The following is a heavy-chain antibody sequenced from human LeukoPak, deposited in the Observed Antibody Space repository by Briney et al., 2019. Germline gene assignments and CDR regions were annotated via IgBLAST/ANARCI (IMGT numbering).Heavy chain of an antibody. D-gene: IGHD3-16*01. V-gene: IGHV3-21*01. CDR3: AKTYVWYYFDY. CDR1: GFTFSSYC. J-gene: IGHJ4*02. CDR2: ISSSSSYI. Sequence: GGSLRLSCAASGFTFSSYCMDWVRQTPGKGLEWVSSISSSSSYIYYADSVKGRFTISRDNAKNSLYLQMNSLRAEDTAVYYCAKTYVWYYFDYWGQGILVTVSS.